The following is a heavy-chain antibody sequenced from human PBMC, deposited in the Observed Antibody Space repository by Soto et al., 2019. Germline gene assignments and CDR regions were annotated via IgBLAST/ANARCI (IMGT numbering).Heavy chain of an antibody. V-gene: IGHV1-24*01. CDR3: ATDLYGDAYYFDY. D-gene: IGHD4-17*01. CDR1: GYTLTDLS. J-gene: IGHJ4*02. Sequence: ASVKVSCKVSGYTLTDLSMHWVRQAPGKGLEWMGGFDPEDGETIYAQKFQGRVTMTEDTSTDTAYMELSSLRSEDTAVYYCATDLYGDAYYFDYWGQGTLVTVSS. CDR2: FDPEDGET.